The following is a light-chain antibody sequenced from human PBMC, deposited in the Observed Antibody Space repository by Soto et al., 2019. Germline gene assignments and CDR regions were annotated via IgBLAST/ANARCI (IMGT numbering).Light chain of an antibody. V-gene: IGLV2-14*01. CDR1: SSDVGGYNY. CDR3: SPYTSSSTRV. CDR2: EVS. J-gene: IGLJ3*02. Sequence: QSALTQPASVSGSPGQSITISCTGTSSDVGGYNYVSWYQQHPGKAPKLMIYEVSNRPSGVSNRFSGSKSGNTASLTISGLQAEDEAEYYGSPYTSSSTRVFGGGTKLTVL.